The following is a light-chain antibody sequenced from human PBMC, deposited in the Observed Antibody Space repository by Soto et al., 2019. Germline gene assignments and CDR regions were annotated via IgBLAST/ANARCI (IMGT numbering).Light chain of an antibody. CDR2: DVS. CDR3: SSYTSSSFYV. CDR1: SSDVGDYNY. J-gene: IGLJ1*01. Sequence: QSALTQPASVSGSPGQSITISCTGTSSDVGDYNYVSWYQHHPGKAPKLMIYDVSNRPSGVSNRFSGSKSGNTASLTISGLQAEAEADYYCSSYTSSSFYVFGTGTKLTVL. V-gene: IGLV2-14*03.